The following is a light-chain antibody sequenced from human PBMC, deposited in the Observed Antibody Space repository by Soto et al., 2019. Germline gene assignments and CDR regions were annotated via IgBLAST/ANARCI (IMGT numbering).Light chain of an antibody. CDR1: SSDFGGYNY. J-gene: IGLJ1*01. CDR3: SSYTNRGTLDI. V-gene: IGLV2-14*01. CDR2: DVS. Sequence: QSLLTQPASVSGSPGQSITISCTGTSSDFGGYNYVSWYQQHPGKAPKLMIYDVSDRPSGVSNRFSGSRSGNTASLTISGLQAEDEADYYCSSYTNRGTLDIFGTGTKVTVL.